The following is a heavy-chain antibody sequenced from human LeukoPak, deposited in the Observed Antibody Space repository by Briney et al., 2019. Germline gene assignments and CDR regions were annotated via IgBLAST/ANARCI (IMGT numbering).Heavy chain of an antibody. D-gene: IGHD6-13*01. CDR3: ARHGGAYSSSWYWNFDY. CDR2: IYYSGNT. Sequence: PSETLSLTCTVSGDSISSSNYYWGWIRQPPGKGLEWIGSIYYSGNTYYNASLKSQVSISIDTSKNQFSLKLSSVTAADTAVYYCARHGGAYSSSWYWNFDYWGQGTLVTVSS. J-gene: IGHJ4*02. CDR1: GDSISSSNYY. V-gene: IGHV4-39*01.